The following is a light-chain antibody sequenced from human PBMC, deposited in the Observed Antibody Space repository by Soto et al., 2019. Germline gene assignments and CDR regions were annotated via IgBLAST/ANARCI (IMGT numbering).Light chain of an antibody. CDR1: QGIGNY. Sequence: EDVLTQSPAILSLSPGERATLSCRASQGIGNYLAWYQQKPGQAPRLLIYDASNRATGIPARFSGSESDTDFTLTIDSLEPEDSAVYYCQQRNFWPLTFGPGTRVEIK. V-gene: IGKV3D-11*01. J-gene: IGKJ3*01. CDR2: DAS. CDR3: QQRNFWPLT.